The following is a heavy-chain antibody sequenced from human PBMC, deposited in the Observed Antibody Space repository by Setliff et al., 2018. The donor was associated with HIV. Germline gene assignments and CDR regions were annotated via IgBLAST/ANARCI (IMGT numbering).Heavy chain of an antibody. V-gene: IGHV4-61*02. D-gene: IGHD1-1*01. Sequence: PSETLSLTCTVSGGSISSGSYFWTWIRQPAGKGLEWIGRIYTSGSTNYNPSLKSRVTISVDTSKNQFSLNLSSVTAADTAVYYCARSNLEPTSRLFDPWGPGTLVTVSS. CDR1: GGSISSGSYF. CDR3: ARSNLEPTSRLFDP. CDR2: IYTSGST. J-gene: IGHJ5*02.